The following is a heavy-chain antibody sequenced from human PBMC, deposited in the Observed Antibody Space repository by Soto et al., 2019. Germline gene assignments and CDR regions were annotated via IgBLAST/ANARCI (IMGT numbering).Heavy chain of an antibody. D-gene: IGHD3-22*01. Sequence: EGSLRLSSAASGFIYNNYNMNLDRQAPGKGLEWVSFISSSSSYIYYADSVKGRFTISRDNAKNSLYLQMNSLRAEDTAVYYCARDLSSGSPTSDYWGQGTLVTVSS. CDR3: ARDLSSGSPTSDY. CDR2: ISSSSSYI. CDR1: GFIYNNYN. J-gene: IGHJ4*02. V-gene: IGHV3-21*01.